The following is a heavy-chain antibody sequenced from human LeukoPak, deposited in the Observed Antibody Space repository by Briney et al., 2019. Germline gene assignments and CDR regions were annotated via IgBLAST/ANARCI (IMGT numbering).Heavy chain of an antibody. CDR2: ISNDGDST. J-gene: IGHJ4*02. CDR1: GFIFRIYG. V-gene: IGHV3-30*18. D-gene: IGHD3-9*01. Sequence: GGSLTLSCAASGFIFRIYGMHWVRKAPGKGLELVVLISNDGDSTYHDDSLKGRFTISSDNSRNTLHLQMNSMRAEDTAVYSCAKASLRYFVGFSDYWGQGTLVTVSS. CDR3: AKASLRYFVGFSDY.